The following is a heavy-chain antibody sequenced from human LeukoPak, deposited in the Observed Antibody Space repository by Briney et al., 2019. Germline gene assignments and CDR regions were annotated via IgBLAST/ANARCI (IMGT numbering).Heavy chain of an antibody. D-gene: IGHD6-13*01. CDR3: VREGYSSSWRYYYYYYMDV. CDR1: GYTFTSYD. CDR2: MNPNSGNT. J-gene: IGHJ6*03. V-gene: IGHV1-8*01. Sequence: ASVKVSCKASGYTFTSYDINWVRQATGQGLEWMGWMNPNSGNTGYAQKFQDRVTMTRNTSISTAYMELSSLRSEDTAVYYCVREGYSSSWRYYYYYYMDVWGKGTTVTVSS.